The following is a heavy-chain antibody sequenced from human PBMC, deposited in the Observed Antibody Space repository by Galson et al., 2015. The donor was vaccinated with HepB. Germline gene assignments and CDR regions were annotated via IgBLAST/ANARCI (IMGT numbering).Heavy chain of an antibody. CDR2: ISWNGINI. V-gene: IGHV3-9*01. CDR3: AKRVDYGDYGGLDY. Sequence: SLRLSCAASGFIFDDYAMHWVRQAPGKGLEWVSRISWNGINIAYADSVEGRFTISRDNAKNSLSLQMNSLRPEDTALYYCAKRVDYGDYGGLDYWGQGTLVIVSS. D-gene: IGHD4-17*01. CDR1: GFIFDDYA. J-gene: IGHJ4*02.